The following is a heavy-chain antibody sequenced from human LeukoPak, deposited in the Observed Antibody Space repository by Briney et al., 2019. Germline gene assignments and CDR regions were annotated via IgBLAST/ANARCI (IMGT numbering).Heavy chain of an antibody. CDR1: GSTVSSFY. Sequence: GGSLRLSCVASGSTVSSFYMTWVRQAPGRGLEWVSVIYSDGSTYYADSVKGRFTISRDNSKNTLYLQMNSLRAEDTAVYYCAKGEVDTAMVTLNYYYYGMDVWGQGTTVTVSS. D-gene: IGHD5-18*01. CDR2: IYSDGST. J-gene: IGHJ6*02. CDR3: AKGEVDTAMVTLNYYYYGMDV. V-gene: IGHV3-53*01.